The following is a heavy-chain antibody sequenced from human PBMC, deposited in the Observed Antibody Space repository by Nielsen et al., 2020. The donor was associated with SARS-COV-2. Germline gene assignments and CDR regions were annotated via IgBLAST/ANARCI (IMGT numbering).Heavy chain of an antibody. J-gene: IGHJ6*02. CDR3: ATAPSITGTPVDYYYYYGMDV. CDR2: INPSGGST. Sequence: ASVKVSCKASGYTFTGYYLHWVRQAPGQGLEWMGIINPSGGSTSYAQKFQGRVTMTEDTSTDTAYMELSSLRSEDTAVYYCATAPSITGTPVDYYYYYGMDVWGQGTTVTVSS. V-gene: IGHV1-46*01. CDR1: GYTFTGYY. D-gene: IGHD1-20*01.